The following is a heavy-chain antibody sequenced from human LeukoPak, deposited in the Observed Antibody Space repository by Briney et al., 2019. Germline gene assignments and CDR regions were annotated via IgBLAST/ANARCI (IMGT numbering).Heavy chain of an antibody. CDR3: ERARLYSSDVPGWFDP. CDR2: IRYDGSNK. D-gene: IGHD3-16*01. J-gene: IGHJ5*02. V-gene: IGHV3-30*02. CDR1: GFTFSSYA. Sequence: GGSLRLSCAASGFTFSSYAMHWVRQAPGKGLEWVAFIRYDGSNKYYADSVKGRFTISRDNSKNTQSLQMNSLRAEDTAVYYCERARLYSSDVPGWFDPWGRGILVTVSS.